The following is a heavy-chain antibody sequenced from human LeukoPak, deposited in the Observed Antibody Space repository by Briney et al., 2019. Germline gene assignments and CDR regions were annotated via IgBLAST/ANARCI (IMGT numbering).Heavy chain of an antibody. Sequence: PSETLSLTCTVSGGSISSYYWGWIRQPPGKGLEWIGSIYYSGSTYYNPSLKSRVTISVDTSKNQFSLKLSSVTAADTAVYYCARGTKYQLLSGFDPWGQGTLVTVSS. CDR3: ARGTKYQLLSGFDP. D-gene: IGHD2-2*01. V-gene: IGHV4-39*01. CDR2: IYYSGST. CDR1: GGSISSYY. J-gene: IGHJ5*02.